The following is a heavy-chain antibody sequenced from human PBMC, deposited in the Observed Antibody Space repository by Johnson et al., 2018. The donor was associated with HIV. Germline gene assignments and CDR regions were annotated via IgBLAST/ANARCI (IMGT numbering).Heavy chain of an antibody. CDR1: GFTFSSYA. V-gene: IGHV3-30*04. D-gene: IGHD1-26*01. CDR3: ARGGRVIVGTEGAFDI. Sequence: QVQLVESGGGVVQPGSSLRLYCAASGFTFSSYAIHWLRQAPGKGLEWVAIISYDGSNKYYADPVKGRFTISRDNSKNTLYLQMNSLRPEDTAVYYCARGGRVIVGTEGAFDIWGQGTMVTVSS. J-gene: IGHJ3*02. CDR2: ISYDGSNK.